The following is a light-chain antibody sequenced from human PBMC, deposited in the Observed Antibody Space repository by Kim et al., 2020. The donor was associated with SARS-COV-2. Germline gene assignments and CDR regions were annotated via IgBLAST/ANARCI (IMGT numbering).Light chain of an antibody. CDR3: SSYLSSNIWV. CDR2: DVS. V-gene: IGLV2-14*03. J-gene: IGLJ3*02. CDR1: SSDVGGYKY. Sequence: QSVLTQPASVSGSPGQSITISCTGTSSDVGGYKYVSWYQQHPGKVPKLTIYDVSKRPSGVSNRFSGSKSGNTASPTISGLQTEDEADYYCSSYLSSNIWVFGGGTQLTVL.